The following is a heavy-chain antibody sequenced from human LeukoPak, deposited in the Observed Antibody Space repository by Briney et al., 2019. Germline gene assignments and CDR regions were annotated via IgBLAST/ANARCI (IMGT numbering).Heavy chain of an antibody. J-gene: IGHJ5*02. Sequence: GGSLRLSCAASGFTFSSYGMHWVRQAPGKGLEWVAFIRYDGSNKYYADSVKGRFTIPRDNSKNTLYLQMNSLRAEDTAVYYCARSLWFGESVCNWFDPWGQGTLVTVSS. CDR1: GFTFSSYG. V-gene: IGHV3-30*02. D-gene: IGHD3-10*01. CDR3: ARSLWFGESVCNWFDP. CDR2: IRYDGSNK.